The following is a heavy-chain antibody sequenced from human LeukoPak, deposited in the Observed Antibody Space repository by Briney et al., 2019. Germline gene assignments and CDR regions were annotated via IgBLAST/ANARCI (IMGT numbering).Heavy chain of an antibody. Sequence: PGASLRLSCAASGFTFSSYAMSWVRQAPGKGLEWVSAISGSGGSTYYADPVKGRFTISRDNSKNTLYLQMNSLRAEDTAVYYCAKDRSAFDWLLANYWGQGTLVTVSS. J-gene: IGHJ4*02. D-gene: IGHD3-9*01. CDR2: ISGSGGST. CDR3: AKDRSAFDWLLANY. CDR1: GFTFSSYA. V-gene: IGHV3-23*01.